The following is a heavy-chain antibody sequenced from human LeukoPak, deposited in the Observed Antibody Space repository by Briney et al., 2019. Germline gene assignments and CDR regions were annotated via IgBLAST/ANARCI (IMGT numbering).Heavy chain of an antibody. CDR2: ISSSRYI. D-gene: IGHD3-10*01. Sequence: GGSLRLSCAASGFTFSSYSMNWVRQAPGKGLEWVSSISSSRYIYYAASVKGRCTIPRDTAKNSLYLQMNSLRAEDTAVYYCARGHGGDADAYMHVWAKGSTVTVSS. CDR1: GFTFSSYS. CDR3: ARGHGGDADAYMHV. J-gene: IGHJ6*03. V-gene: IGHV3-21*01.